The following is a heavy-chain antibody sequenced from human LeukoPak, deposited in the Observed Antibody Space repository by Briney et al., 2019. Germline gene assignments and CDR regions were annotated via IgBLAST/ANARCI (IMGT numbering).Heavy chain of an antibody. CDR2: ISGGGGNI. D-gene: IGHD2-15*01. CDR1: GFIFSSYS. J-gene: IGHJ6*02. V-gene: IGHV3-48*01. CDR3: AKNLYCGGGSCYPSALGMDV. Sequence: GGSLRLSCAASGFIFSSYSMNWVRQAPGKGLEWISYISGGGGNIHYADSVEGRFTISRDNSKNTLFLQMNSLRAEDTAVYYCAKNLYCGGGSCYPSALGMDVWGQGTTVTVSS.